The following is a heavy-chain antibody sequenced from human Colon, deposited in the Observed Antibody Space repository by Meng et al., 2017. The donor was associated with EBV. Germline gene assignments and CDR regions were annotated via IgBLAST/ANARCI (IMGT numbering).Heavy chain of an antibody. Sequence: QVQLQESGPGLVKPSXXLSLTCTVSGGSISSCGFYWSWIRQHPGKGLEWIGYIYYSGSTYYNPSLRSRVAISIDTSKNQFSLKLTSVTAADTAVYFCARTNYGDYNWFDPWGQGTLVTVSS. CDR1: GGSISSCGFY. D-gene: IGHD4-17*01. CDR3: ARTNYGDYNWFDP. J-gene: IGHJ5*02. CDR2: IYYSGST. V-gene: IGHV4-31*03.